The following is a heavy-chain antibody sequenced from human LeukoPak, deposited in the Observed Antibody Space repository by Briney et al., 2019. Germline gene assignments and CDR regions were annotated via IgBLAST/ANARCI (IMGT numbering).Heavy chain of an antibody. V-gene: IGHV4-34*01. Sequence: PETLSLTCAVYGGSFSGYYWSWIRQPPGKGLEWIGEISHSGSTNYNPSLKSRVTISVDTSKNQFSLKLNSVTAADTAVYYCARGAPKEIQLWLRLRGVAFDIWGQGTMVTVSS. J-gene: IGHJ3*02. CDR3: ARGAPKEIQLWLRLRGVAFDI. CDR1: GGSFSGYY. D-gene: IGHD5-18*01. CDR2: ISHSGST.